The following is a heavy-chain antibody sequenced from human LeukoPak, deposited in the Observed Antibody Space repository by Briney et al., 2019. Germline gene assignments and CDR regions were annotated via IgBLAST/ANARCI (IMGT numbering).Heavy chain of an antibody. CDR3: AKDRGSGWPQFDY. V-gene: IGHV3-23*01. Sequence: GGSLRLSCAASGFSFINYAMSWVRQAPGKGLEWVSAISGRGGSTYYADSVKGRFTISRDNSKNTLYLQMNSLRAEDTAVYYCAKDRGSGWPQFDYWGQGTLVTVSS. D-gene: IGHD6-19*01. CDR2: ISGRGGST. CDR1: GFSFINYA. J-gene: IGHJ4*02.